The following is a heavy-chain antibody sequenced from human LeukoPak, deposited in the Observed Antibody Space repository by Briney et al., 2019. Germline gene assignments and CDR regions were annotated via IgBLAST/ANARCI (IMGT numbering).Heavy chain of an antibody. V-gene: IGHV3-30*02. CDR2: IRYDGSNK. CDR1: GFTFSSYG. J-gene: IGHJ4*02. Sequence: GGSLRLSCAASGFTFSSYGMHWVRQAPGKGLEWVAFIRYDGSNKYYADSVKGRFTISRDNSKNTLYLQMNSLRAEDTAVYYCAKDLGDYGDYPYFDYWGQGTLVTVSS. D-gene: IGHD4-17*01. CDR3: AKDLGDYGDYPYFDY.